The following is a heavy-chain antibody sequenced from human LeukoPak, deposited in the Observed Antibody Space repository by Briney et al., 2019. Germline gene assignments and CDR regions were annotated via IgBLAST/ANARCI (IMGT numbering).Heavy chain of an antibody. V-gene: IGHV4-39*07. J-gene: IGHJ4*02. CDR3: ATAYYYVSSGFHYFDD. D-gene: IGHD3-22*01. CDR2: IYYGGST. CDR1: GGSISRSSYY. Sequence: SETLSLTCTVSGGSISRSSYYWGWIRQPPGKGLEWIGSIYYGGSTYYNPSLRSRVTISADTSKNQFSLKLTSVTAADTAVYYCATAYYYVSSGFHYFDDWGQGTLVTVSS.